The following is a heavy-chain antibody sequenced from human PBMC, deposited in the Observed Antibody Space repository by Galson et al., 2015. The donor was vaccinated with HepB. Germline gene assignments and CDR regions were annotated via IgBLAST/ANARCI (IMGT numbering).Heavy chain of an antibody. CDR2: ISYSGST. CDR3: ARVKDSDFWSGLYH. J-gene: IGHJ4*02. CDR1: GDSISSSSHY. Sequence: SETLSLTCTVSGDSISSSSHYWGSFWGYWGWIRQPPGKGLEWIGSISYSGSTYYNPSLKSRVTISVDTSKNLFSLELNSVTAADTAVYYCARVKDSDFWSGLYHWGQGTLVTVSS. V-gene: IGHV4-39*07. D-gene: IGHD3-3*01.